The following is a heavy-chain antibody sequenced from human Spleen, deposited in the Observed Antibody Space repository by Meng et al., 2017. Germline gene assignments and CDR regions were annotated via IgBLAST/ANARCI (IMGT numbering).Heavy chain of an antibody. V-gene: IGHV4-34*01. CDR1: GGSFSGYY. Sequence: QVPVQQWGAGLLKPSETLSLPCAVYGGSFSGYYWSWIRQPPGKGLEWIGEINHSGSTNYNPSLKSRVTISVDTSKNQFSLKLSSVTAADTAVYYCARAGGSSWGQGTLVTVSS. CDR2: INHSGST. CDR3: ARAGGSS. D-gene: IGHD6-13*01. J-gene: IGHJ4*02.